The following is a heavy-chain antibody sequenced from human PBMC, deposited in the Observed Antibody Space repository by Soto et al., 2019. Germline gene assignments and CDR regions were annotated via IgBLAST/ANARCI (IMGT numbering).Heavy chain of an antibody. CDR1: GDSVSSNRAT. V-gene: IGHV6-1*01. D-gene: IGHD3-16*01. J-gene: IGHJ5*01. CDR2: TYYRSKWSN. Sequence: SQTLSLTCSISGDSVSSNRATRDWIRQSPSSGLEWLGRTYYRSKWSNDYAVSVKGRITIDPDTSNNQVSLHLNSVTPDDTAVYYCARLIGNSWLDSWGQGALVTVSS. CDR3: ARLIGNSWLDS.